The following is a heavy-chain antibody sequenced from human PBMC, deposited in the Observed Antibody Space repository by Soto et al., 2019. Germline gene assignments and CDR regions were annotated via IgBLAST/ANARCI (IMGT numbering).Heavy chain of an antibody. J-gene: IGHJ6*03. V-gene: IGHV1-2*04. CDR1: GYTFTVYY. CDR2: INPNSGGT. D-gene: IGHD3-10*01. Sequence: ASVKVSCKASGYTFTVYYMHWVLQAPGQGLEWMGWINPNSGGTNYAQKFQGWVTMTRDTSISTAYMELSRLRSDDTAVYYCARRGVDRYYYYMDVWGKGTTVTVSS. CDR3: ARRGVDRYYYYMDV.